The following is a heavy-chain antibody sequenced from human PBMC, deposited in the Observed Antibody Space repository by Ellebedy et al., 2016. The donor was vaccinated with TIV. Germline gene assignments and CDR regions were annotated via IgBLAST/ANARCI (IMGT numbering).Heavy chain of an antibody. V-gene: IGHV3-74*01. CDR2: VNTDGSST. J-gene: IGHJ4*02. D-gene: IGHD3-3*01. CDR3: ACWAGQERFQGPFDY. CDR1: GCTFSNYW. Sequence: GESLKISCAASGCTFSNYWMHWVRQAPGKGLVWVSRVNTDGSSTSYADSVKGRFTISRDNARNTLYLQMNILRVEDTAVYYCACWAGQERFQGPFDYWGQGTLVIVSS.